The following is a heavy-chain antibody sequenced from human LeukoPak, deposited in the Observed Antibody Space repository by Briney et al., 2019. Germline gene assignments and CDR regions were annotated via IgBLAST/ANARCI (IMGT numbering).Heavy chain of an antibody. J-gene: IGHJ4*02. Sequence: SETLSLTCTVSGGSISSSSYYWSWIRQPAGKGLEWIGRIYTSGSTNYNPSLKSRVTMSVDTSKNQFSLKLSSVTAADTAVYYCARDPSVHYYDSSGYFDYWGQGTLVTVSS. CDR3: ARDPSVHYYDSSGYFDY. V-gene: IGHV4-61*02. CDR2: IYTSGST. CDR1: GGSISSSSYY. D-gene: IGHD3-22*01.